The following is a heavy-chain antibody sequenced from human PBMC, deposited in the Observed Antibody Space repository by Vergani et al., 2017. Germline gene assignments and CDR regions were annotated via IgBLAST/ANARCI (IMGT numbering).Heavy chain of an antibody. V-gene: IGHV1-18*01. D-gene: IGHD2-8*01. CDR2: ISAYNGNT. J-gene: IGHJ1*01. CDR1: GYTFTSYG. CDR3: ASPYCTNGVCYNRRVEYFQH. Sequence: QVQLVQSGAEVKKPGASVKVSCKASGYTFTSYGISWVRQAPGQGLEWMGWISAYNGNTNYAQKLQGRVTMTTDTSTSTAYMELSSLRSEDTAVYYCASPYCTNGVCYNRRVEYFQHWGQGTLVTVSS.